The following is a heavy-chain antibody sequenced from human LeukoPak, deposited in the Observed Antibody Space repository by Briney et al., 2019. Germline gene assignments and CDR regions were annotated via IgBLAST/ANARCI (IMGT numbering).Heavy chain of an antibody. V-gene: IGHV3-33*01. Sequence: GGSLRLSCAASGFTFSSYGMHCVRQAPGKGLEWVAVIWYDGSNKYYADSVKGRFTISRDNSKNTLYLQMNSLRAEDTAVYYCARDRAVTTFVFDYWGQGTLVTVSS. CDR1: GFTFSSYG. CDR3: ARDRAVTTFVFDY. J-gene: IGHJ4*02. CDR2: IWYDGSNK. D-gene: IGHD4-17*01.